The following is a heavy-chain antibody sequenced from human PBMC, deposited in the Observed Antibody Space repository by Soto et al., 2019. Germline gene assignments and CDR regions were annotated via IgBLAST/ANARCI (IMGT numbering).Heavy chain of an antibody. CDR1: GFTFSSYS. J-gene: IGHJ4*02. D-gene: IGHD5-12*01. V-gene: IGHV3-21*01. CDR3: ASYRAYSGYDRGYDY. Sequence: PGGSLRLSCAASGFTFSSYSMNWVRQAPGKGLEWVSSISSSSSYIYYADSVKGRFTISRDNAKNSLYLQMNSLRAEDTAVYYCASYRAYSGYDRGYDYRGQGNLVTVSS. CDR2: ISSSSSYI.